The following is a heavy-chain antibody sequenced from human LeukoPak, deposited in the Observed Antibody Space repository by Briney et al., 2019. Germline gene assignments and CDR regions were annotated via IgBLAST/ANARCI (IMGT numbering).Heavy chain of an antibody. D-gene: IGHD1-26*01. V-gene: IGHV4-34*01. CDR3: AGALSGYFDY. CDR1: GGSFSGYY. J-gene: IGHJ4*02. Sequence: PSETLSLTCAVYGGSFSGYYWSWIRQPPGKGLEWIGEINHSGSTNYNPSLKSRVTISVDTPKNQFSLKLSSVTAADTAVYYCAGALSGYFDYWGQGTLVTVSS. CDR2: INHSGST.